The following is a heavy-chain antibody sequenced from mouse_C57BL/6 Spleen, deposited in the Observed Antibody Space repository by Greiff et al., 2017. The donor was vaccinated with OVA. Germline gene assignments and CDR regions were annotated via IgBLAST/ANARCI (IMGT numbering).Heavy chain of an antibody. D-gene: IGHD3-2*02. CDR2: IYPRDGST. CDR1: GYTFTSYD. CDR3: TRPGSSDYEGFAY. V-gene: IGHV1-85*01. Sequence: QVQLQQSGPELVKPGASVKLSCKASGYTFTSYDINWVKQRPGQGLEWIGWIYPRDGSTKYTAKFKGKATLTVDTSSNTAYMELRSLTSEDSAVYFCTRPGSSDYEGFAYWGQGTLVTVSA. J-gene: IGHJ3*01.